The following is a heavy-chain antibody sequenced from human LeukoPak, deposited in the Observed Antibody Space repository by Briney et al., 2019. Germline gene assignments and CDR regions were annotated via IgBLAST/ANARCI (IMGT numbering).Heavy chain of an antibody. CDR3: TRRAKDDSSGYYST. D-gene: IGHD3-22*01. CDR1: GFILSGSA. CDR2: TRSKANSYAT. V-gene: IGHV3-73*01. J-gene: IGHJ5*02. Sequence: GGSLQLSCAASGFILSGSAMHWVRQASGKGLEWVGRTRSKANSYATAYAASVKGRFTISRDESKNTAYLQMNSLKTEDTAVYYCTRRAKDDSSGYYSTWGQGTLVTVSS.